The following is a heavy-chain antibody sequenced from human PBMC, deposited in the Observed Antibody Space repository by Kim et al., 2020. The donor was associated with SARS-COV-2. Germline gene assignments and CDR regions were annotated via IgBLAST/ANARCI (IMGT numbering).Heavy chain of an antibody. CDR2: IYSDDRT. CDR3: ARGSSGSYTPLDY. V-gene: IGHV3-53*01. CDR1: GFTVSSNC. D-gene: IGHD1-26*01. J-gene: IGHJ4*02. Sequence: GGSLRLSCAVSGFTVSSNCMSWVRQAPGKGLEWVSVIYSDDRTFYADPVKGRFTISRDSYKNTLFLQMNSLRAEDTALYYCARGSSGSYTPLDYWGQGTLVTVSS.